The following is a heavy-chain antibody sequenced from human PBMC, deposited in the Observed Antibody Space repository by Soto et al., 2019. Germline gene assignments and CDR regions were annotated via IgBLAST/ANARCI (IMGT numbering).Heavy chain of an antibody. V-gene: IGHV5-10-1*01. CDR2: IDPSDSYT. D-gene: IGHD6-13*01. CDR3: ARHLRVSADYYYYGMDV. CDR1: GYSFTSYW. Sequence: PGESLKISCKGSGYSFTSYWISWVRQMPGKGLEWMGRIDPSDSYTNHSPSFQGHVTISADKSISTAYLQWSSLKASDTAMYYCARHLRVSADYYYYGMDVWGQGTTVTVSS. J-gene: IGHJ6*02.